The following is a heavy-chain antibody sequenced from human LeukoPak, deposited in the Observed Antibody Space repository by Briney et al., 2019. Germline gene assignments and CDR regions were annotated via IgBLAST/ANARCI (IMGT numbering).Heavy chain of an antibody. CDR2: INPNSGGT. D-gene: IGHD5-18*01. CDR1: GYTFTGYY. Sequence: ASVKVSCKASGYTFTGYYMHWVRQAPGQGLEWMGWINPNSGGTNYAQKFRGRVTMTRDTSISTAYMELSRLRSDDTAVYYCARPNSYGYPYYFDYWGQGTLVTVSS. J-gene: IGHJ4*02. V-gene: IGHV1-2*02. CDR3: ARPNSYGYPYYFDY.